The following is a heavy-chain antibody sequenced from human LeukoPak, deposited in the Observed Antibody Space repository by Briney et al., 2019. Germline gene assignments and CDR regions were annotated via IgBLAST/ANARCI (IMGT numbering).Heavy chain of an antibody. CDR1: GFTFSSYG. CDR2: IRYDGSNE. Sequence: GGSLRLSCAASGFTFSSYGMHWVRQAPGKGLEWMAFIRYDGSNEYYADSVKGRFTISRDNAKNSLYLQMNSLRAEDTAVYYCTRGDLVGVTGRAYQHWGQGTLATVSS. CDR3: TRGDLVGVTGRAYQH. J-gene: IGHJ1*01. V-gene: IGHV3-30*02. D-gene: IGHD1-26*01.